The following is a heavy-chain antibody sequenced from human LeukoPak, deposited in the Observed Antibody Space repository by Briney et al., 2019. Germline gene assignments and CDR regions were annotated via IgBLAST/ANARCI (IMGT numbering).Heavy chain of an antibody. J-gene: IGHJ4*02. V-gene: IGHV3-7*04. CDR3: ARHLSGSFDY. CDR2: IKQDGSEK. D-gene: IGHD1-1*01. Sequence: PGGSLRLPCAASGLTLSNYWMTWVRQAPGKGLEWVANIKQDGSEKYYVDSVKGRFTISRDNAKNSLYLQMNSLRAEDTSVYYCARHLSGSFDYWGQGTLVTVSS. CDR1: GLTLSNYW.